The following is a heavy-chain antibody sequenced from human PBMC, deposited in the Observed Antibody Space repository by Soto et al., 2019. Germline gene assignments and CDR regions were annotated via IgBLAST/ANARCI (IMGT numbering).Heavy chain of an antibody. CDR2: ISTTSTYT. CDR3: SRDDGVSSTYVKAFDR. V-gene: IGHV3-21*01. CDR1: GFTFSRYY. D-gene: IGHD4-4*01. Sequence: PGGSLRLSCAASGFTFSRYYMNWVRQAPGKGLEWVSSISTTSTYTHYADSLKGRFTISRDNAKKLLYLGMDSLRAEDTAVYYSSRDDGVSSTYVKAFDRWGQVTKVTFAS. J-gene: IGHJ3*02.